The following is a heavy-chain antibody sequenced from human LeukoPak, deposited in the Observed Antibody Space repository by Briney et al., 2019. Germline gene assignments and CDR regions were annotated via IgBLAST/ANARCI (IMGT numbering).Heavy chain of an antibody. Sequence: SETLSLTCTVSGGSISGSSYYWVWIRQPPGXGLEWIGSIYYSGSTYYKPSLKSRVTISVDTSKNQFSLKLSSVTAADTAVYYCARPPGFSTGFWDWGQGTLVTVSS. CDR1: GGSISGSSYY. CDR2: IYYSGST. CDR3: ARPPGFSTGFWD. J-gene: IGHJ4*02. D-gene: IGHD2-2*01. V-gene: IGHV4-39*01.